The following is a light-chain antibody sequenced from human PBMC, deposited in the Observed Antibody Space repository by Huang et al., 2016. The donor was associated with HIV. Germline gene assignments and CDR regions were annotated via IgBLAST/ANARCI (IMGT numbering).Light chain of an antibody. J-gene: IGKJ1*01. CDR1: HNINSN. V-gene: IGKV1-39*01. CDR2: VAT. CDR3: QQSQNTPWT. Sequence: DIQMTQSPSSLSASIGDRVTMTCRASHNINSNLNWYQQKPGKAPKLSLFVATYLASAVPSRFSGSGSGTHFTLTIDGLQPEDLATYFCQQSQNTPWTFGQGSRLEIK.